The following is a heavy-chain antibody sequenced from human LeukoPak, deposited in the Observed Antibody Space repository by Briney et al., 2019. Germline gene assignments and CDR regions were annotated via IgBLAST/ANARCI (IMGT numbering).Heavy chain of an antibody. J-gene: IGHJ5*02. CDR3: ARHLVGYEAGFDP. V-gene: IGHV4-61*08. D-gene: IGHD1-1*01. CDR1: GGSISSGGYS. CDR2: IYYSGST. Sequence: PSETLSLTCAVSGGSISSGGYSWNWIRQPPGKGLEWIGYIYYSGSTNYNPSLKSRVTISVDTSKNQFSLKLSSVTAADTAVYYCARHLVGYEAGFDPWGQGTLVTVSS.